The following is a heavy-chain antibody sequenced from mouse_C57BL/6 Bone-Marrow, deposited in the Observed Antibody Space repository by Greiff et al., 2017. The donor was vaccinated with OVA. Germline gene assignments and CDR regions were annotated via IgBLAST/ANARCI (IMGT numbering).Heavy chain of an antibody. CDR1: EYEFPSHD. CDR2: INSDGGST. Sequence: EVHLVESGGGLVQPGESLKLSCESNEYEFPSHDMSWVRKTPEKRLELVAAINSDGGSTYYPDTMERRFTISRDNAKNTLFLQMTSLRSEDTAMYYCARGDYGYWYFDVWGTGTTVTVSS. CDR3: ARGDYGYWYFDV. V-gene: IGHV5-2*01. D-gene: IGHD2-4*01. J-gene: IGHJ1*03.